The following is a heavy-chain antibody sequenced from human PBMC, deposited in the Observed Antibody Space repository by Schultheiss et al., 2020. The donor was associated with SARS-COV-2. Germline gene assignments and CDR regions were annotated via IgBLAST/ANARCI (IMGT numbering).Heavy chain of an antibody. V-gene: IGHV1-18*01. CDR2: ISAYNGNT. CDR1: GYTFNRYG. D-gene: IGHD2-2*01. CDR3: ARDLSLRYQVEGY. J-gene: IGHJ4*02. Sequence: ASVKVSCKASGYTFNRYGISWVRQAPGQGLEWMGWISAYNGNTNYAQNLQGRVTMTTDTSTSTAYMELRSLRSDDTAVYYCARDLSLRYQVEGYWGQGTLVTVSS.